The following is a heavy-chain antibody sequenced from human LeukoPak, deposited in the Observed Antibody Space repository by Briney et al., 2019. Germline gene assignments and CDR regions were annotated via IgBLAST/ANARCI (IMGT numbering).Heavy chain of an antibody. D-gene: IGHD3-22*01. V-gene: IGHV3-53*01. CDR2: IYPGGTT. J-gene: IGHJ5*02. CDR3: ARLYYYDTRSYSRWFDP. Sequence: GGSLRLSCAASGFTVSSNYMSWVRQAPGKGLQWVSVIYPGGTTHYADSLKGRFTISRDNSKNTLFLQMNSLRAEDTAVYYCARLYYYDTRSYSRWFDPWGQGTLVTVSS. CDR1: GFTVSSNY.